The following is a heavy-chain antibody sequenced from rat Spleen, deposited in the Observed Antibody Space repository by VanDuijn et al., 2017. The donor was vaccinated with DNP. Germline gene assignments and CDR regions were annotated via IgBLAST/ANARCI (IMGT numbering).Heavy chain of an antibody. CDR2: ISYDGGDT. V-gene: IGHV5-20*01. CDR3: TTEGDISSYWYFDF. CDR1: GFTFGDYG. J-gene: IGHJ1*01. Sequence: EVQLVESGGGLVQPGRSMKLSCAASGFTFGDYGMAWILQTPTKGLEWVASISYDGGDTYYRDSVKGRFTISRDNPKSSLYLQMDSLRSEDTATYYCTTEGDISSYWYFDFWGPGTMVTVSS. D-gene: IGHD4-1*01.